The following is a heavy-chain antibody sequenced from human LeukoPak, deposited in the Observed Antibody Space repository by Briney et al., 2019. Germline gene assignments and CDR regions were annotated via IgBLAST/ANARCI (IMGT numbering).Heavy chain of an antibody. D-gene: IGHD3-9*01. Sequence: SETLSLTCTVSAGSISNSYWSWTRQPAGKGLEWIGRIYSSGSTDYNPSLKSRVTMSIDTSNNQFSLRLTSVTAADTAVYYCARVADILTGYALSYYAMDVWGQGTTVTVS. J-gene: IGHJ6*02. CDR3: ARVADILTGYALSYYAMDV. V-gene: IGHV4-4*07. CDR2: IYSSGST. CDR1: AGSISNSY.